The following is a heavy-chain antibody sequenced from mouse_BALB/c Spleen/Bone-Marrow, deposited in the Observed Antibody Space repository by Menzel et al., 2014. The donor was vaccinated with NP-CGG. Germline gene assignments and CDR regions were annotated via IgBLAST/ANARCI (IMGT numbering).Heavy chain of an antibody. CDR1: GFNIKDTH. CDR3: ATLTGTFDY. Sequence: VQLQQPGAELVKPGASVKLSCTASGFNIKDTHMHWVKQRPEQGLEWIGRIDPANDYTKYDPKFQGKATITTDTSSNAASLQLSSLTSEDTAVYYCATLTGTFDYWGQGTTLTVSS. J-gene: IGHJ2*01. V-gene: IGHV14-3*02. CDR2: IDPANDYT. D-gene: IGHD4-1*01.